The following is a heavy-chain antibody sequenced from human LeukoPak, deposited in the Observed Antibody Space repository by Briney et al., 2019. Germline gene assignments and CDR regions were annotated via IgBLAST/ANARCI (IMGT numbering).Heavy chain of an antibody. CDR1: GFTFSIYA. CDR3: AKDYDSSGYYILDY. Sequence: GSLRLSCAASGFTFSIYAMSWVRQAPGKGLQWVSGISGSGETAYYADSVKGRFTIFRDNSKNTLYLQMNSLRAEDTAVYYCAKDYDSSGYYILDYWGQGTLVTVSS. J-gene: IGHJ4*02. D-gene: IGHD3-22*01. CDR2: ISGSGETA. V-gene: IGHV3-23*01.